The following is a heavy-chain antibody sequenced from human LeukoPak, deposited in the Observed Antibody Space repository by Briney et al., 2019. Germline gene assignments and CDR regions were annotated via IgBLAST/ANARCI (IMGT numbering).Heavy chain of an antibody. D-gene: IGHD4-17*01. Sequence: GGSLRLSCAASGFTFSSYGMSWVRQAPGKGLEWVANIKQDGSEKSYVDSVKGRFTISRDNAKNSLYLQMNSLRAEDTAVYYCARPRSTVTTEYYFDYWGQGTLVTVSS. CDR3: ARPRSTVTTEYYFDY. CDR2: IKQDGSEK. J-gene: IGHJ4*02. V-gene: IGHV3-7*01. CDR1: GFTFSSYG.